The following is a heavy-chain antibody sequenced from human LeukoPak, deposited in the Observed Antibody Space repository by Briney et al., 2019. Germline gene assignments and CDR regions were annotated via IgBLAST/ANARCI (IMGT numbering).Heavy chain of an antibody. J-gene: IGHJ4*02. D-gene: IGHD3-10*01. Sequence: GGSLRLSCAASGFTVSNNYMNWVRQAPGKGLEWISLIYSGGDTFYADSVRGRFTIPRDNSKNSLYLQMTSLRTEDTALYYCAKNRKVGRITMVADFDYWGQGTLVTVSS. CDR1: GFTVSNNY. V-gene: IGHV3-53*05. CDR3: AKNRKVGRITMVADFDY. CDR2: IYSGGDT.